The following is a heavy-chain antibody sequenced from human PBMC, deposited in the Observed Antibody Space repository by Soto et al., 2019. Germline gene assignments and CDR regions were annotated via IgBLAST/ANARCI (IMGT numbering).Heavy chain of an antibody. CDR3: ARDCRGGGCYMGHKGDYYYYYYGMDV. CDR1: GFTFSSYE. V-gene: IGHV3-48*03. Sequence: GGSLRLSCAASGFTFSSYEMNWVRQAPGKGLEWVSYISSSGSTIYYADSVKGRFTISRDNAKNSLYLQMNSLRAEDTAVYYCARDCRGGGCYMGHKGDYYYYYYGMDVWGQGPTVTVSS. D-gene: IGHD2-2*02. J-gene: IGHJ6*02. CDR2: ISSSGSTI.